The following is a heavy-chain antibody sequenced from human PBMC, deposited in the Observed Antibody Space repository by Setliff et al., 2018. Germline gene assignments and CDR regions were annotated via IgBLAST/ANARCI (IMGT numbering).Heavy chain of an antibody. Sequence: GESLKISCAVSGFTFSSYAMSWVRQAPGKGLEWVSGISTSGVSTYYADSVKGRFTLSRDNSKNTLYLQMNSLRAEDTAVYYCARGSYSSSFGGQGTLVTVS. CDR3: ARGSYSSSF. D-gene: IGHD6-6*01. CDR1: GFTFSSYA. J-gene: IGHJ4*02. CDR2: ISTSGVST. V-gene: IGHV3-23*01.